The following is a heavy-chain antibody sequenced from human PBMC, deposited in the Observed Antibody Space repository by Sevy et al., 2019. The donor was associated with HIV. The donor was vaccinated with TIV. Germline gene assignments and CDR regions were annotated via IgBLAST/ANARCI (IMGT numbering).Heavy chain of an antibody. V-gene: IGHV3-33*01. Sequence: GGSLRLSCVASGFTFGSYGMLWVRQAPGKGLEWVADIWFDGSNIHNADSVRGRFTISRDNSKNTLSLHMSSLRVEDTAVYYCARERTYLFDYCGQGTQVTVSS. CDR1: GFTFGSYG. CDR3: ARERTYLFDY. J-gene: IGHJ4*02. CDR2: IWFDGSNI.